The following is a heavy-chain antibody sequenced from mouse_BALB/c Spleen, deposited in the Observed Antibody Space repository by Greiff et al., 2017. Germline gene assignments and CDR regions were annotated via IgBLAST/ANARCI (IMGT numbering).Heavy chain of an antibody. J-gene: IGHJ4*01. D-gene: IGHD3-1*01. CDR3: ARLRDSYYAMDY. CDR1: GYSFTGYY. Sequence: LVKTGASVKISCKASGYSFTGYYMHWVKQSHGKSLEWIGYISCYNGATSYNQKFKGKATFTVDKSSSTAYMQLSSLTSEDSAVYFCARLRDSYYAMDYWGQGTSVTVSS. CDR2: ISCYNGAT. V-gene: IGHV1S34*01.